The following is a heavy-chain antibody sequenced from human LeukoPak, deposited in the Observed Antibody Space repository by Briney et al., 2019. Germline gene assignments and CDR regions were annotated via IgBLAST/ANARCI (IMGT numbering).Heavy chain of an antibody. Sequence: GGSLRLSCAASGFTFSSYWMSWVRQTPGKGLEWVANIKEDGSQQYYIDSVTGRFTISRDNAKNSLYLQMNSLRAEDTAVYYCLRDYGGTWGQGSLVSVSS. CDR3: LRDYGGT. D-gene: IGHD4-23*01. V-gene: IGHV3-7*04. J-gene: IGHJ5*02. CDR1: GFTFSSYW. CDR2: IKEDGSQQ.